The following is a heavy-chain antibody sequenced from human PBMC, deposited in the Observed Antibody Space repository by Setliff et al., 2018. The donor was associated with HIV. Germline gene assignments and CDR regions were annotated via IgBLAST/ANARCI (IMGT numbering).Heavy chain of an antibody. D-gene: IGHD2-2*01. J-gene: IGHJ6*03. CDR1: GGSISGYY. CDR2: IYYSGSA. Sequence: SETLSLTCSVSGGSISGYYWSWIRQPPGKGLECIGYIYYSGSANYNPSLMGRVTISVDTSKNQFSLKLTSVTAADTAVYFCATFVPRTSASRPVDVWGKGTTVTV. CDR3: ATFVPRTSASRPVDV. V-gene: IGHV4-59*12.